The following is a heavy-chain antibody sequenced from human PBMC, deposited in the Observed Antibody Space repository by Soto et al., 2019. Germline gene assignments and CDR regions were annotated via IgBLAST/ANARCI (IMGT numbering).Heavy chain of an antibody. D-gene: IGHD6-13*01. Sequence: QVQLQESGPGLVKPSQTLSLSCTVSGGSIRSGGYYWTWIRQHPGKGLEWIGYTYYSGYTNYNLSLKSRVTISVDASKNQFSVKLSSVTAADTAVYYCARVLSTAAVDYWGQGTLVTVSS. CDR3: ARVLSTAAVDY. CDR1: GGSIRSGGYY. J-gene: IGHJ4*02. V-gene: IGHV4-31*03. CDR2: TYYSGYT.